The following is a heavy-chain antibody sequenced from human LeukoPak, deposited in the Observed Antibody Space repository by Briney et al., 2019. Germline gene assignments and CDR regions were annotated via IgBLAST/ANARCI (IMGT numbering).Heavy chain of an antibody. V-gene: IGHV3-33*01. CDR3: ARSRGWTPDYYDSSGYSLDAFDI. J-gene: IGHJ3*02. CDR2: IWYDGSNK. Sequence: PGGSLRLSCAASGFTFSSYGMHWVRQAPGKGLEWVAVIWYDGSNKYYADSVKGRFTISRDNSKNTLYLQMNSLRAEDTAVYYCARSRGWTPDYYDSSGYSLDAFDIWGQGTMVTVSS. D-gene: IGHD3-22*01. CDR1: GFTFSSYG.